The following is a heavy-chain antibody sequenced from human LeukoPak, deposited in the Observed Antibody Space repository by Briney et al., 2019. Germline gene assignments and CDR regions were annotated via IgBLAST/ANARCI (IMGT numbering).Heavy chain of an antibody. CDR1: GGSFSSYA. CDR2: IIPVFGTA. J-gene: IGHJ6*03. CDR3: AKQGAARQDYYMDV. V-gene: IGHV1-69*06. D-gene: IGHD5-18*01. Sequence: ASVKVSRKASGGSFSSYAISWARQAPGQGLEWMGRIIPVFGTANYAQKFQERVTITADIVSNTAYLEVTSLTSDDTAVYFCAKQGAARQDYYMDVWGNGTTVTVSS.